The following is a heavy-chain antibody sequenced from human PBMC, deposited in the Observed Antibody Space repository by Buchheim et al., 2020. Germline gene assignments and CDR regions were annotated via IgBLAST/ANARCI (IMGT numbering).Heavy chain of an antibody. J-gene: IGHJ6*02. Sequence: QVQLVQSGAEVKKPGASVKVSCKASGYTFTSYDINWVRQATGQGLEWMGWMNPNSGNTGYAQKFQGRVNMTRNTSISTAYMELSSLRSEDTAVYYCARVPGNYDILTGYYSYYGMDVWGQGTT. D-gene: IGHD3-9*01. V-gene: IGHV1-8*01. CDR3: ARVPGNYDILTGYYSYYGMDV. CDR2: MNPNSGNT. CDR1: GYTFTSYD.